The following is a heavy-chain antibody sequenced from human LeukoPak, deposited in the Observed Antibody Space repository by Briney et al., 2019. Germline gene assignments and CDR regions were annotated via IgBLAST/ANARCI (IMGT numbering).Heavy chain of an antibody. CDR2: INHSGST. V-gene: IGHV4-39*07. Sequence: SETLSLTCTVSGGSISSSSYYWSWIRQPPGKGLEWIGEINHSGSTNYNPSLKSRVTISVDTSKNQFSLKLSSVTAADTAVYYCARRRTWYSSSWDKRYYFDYWGQGTLVTVSS. CDR3: ARRRTWYSSSWDKRYYFDY. D-gene: IGHD6-13*01. CDR1: GGSISSSSYY. J-gene: IGHJ4*02.